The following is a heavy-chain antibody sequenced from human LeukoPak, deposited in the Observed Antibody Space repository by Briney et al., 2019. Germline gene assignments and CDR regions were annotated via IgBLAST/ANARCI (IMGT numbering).Heavy chain of an antibody. Sequence: GRSLRLSCAASGFTFSSYAVHWVRQAPGKGLEWVAVISYDGSNKYYADSVKGRFTISRDNSKNTLYLQMNSLRAEDTAVYYCARGEWGYCSSTSCPVPDAFDIWGQGTMVTVSS. CDR3: ARGEWGYCSSTSCPVPDAFDI. CDR1: GFTFSSYA. D-gene: IGHD2-2*01. J-gene: IGHJ3*02. CDR2: ISYDGSNK. V-gene: IGHV3-30-3*01.